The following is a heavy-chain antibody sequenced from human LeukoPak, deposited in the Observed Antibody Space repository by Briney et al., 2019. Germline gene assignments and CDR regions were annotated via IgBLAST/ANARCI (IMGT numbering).Heavy chain of an antibody. V-gene: IGHV4-4*02. CDR1: GDSISNSHW. J-gene: IGHJ4*02. CDR3: ARGGGTMVRGLITPFDY. CDR2: IYHTGSP. Sequence: SETLSLTCTVSGDSISNSHWWSWVRQSPGKGLEWIGEIYHTGSPHQHPSLKSRVSLSVDTSKNQFSLKLNSVTAADTAVYYCARGGGTMVRGLITPFDYWGQGTLVTVSS. D-gene: IGHD3-10*01.